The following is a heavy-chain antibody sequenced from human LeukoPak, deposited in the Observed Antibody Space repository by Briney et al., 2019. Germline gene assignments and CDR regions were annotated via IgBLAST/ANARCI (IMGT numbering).Heavy chain of an antibody. CDR3: ARDQPLGYCSSTSCYTGIPFDY. J-gene: IGHJ4*02. CDR2: IYTSGST. D-gene: IGHD2-2*02. V-gene: IGHV4-4*07. CDR1: GGSISSYY. Sequence: SETLSLTCTVSGGSISSYYWSWIRQPAGKGLEWSGRIYTSGSTNYNPSLKSRVTMSVDTSKNQFSLKLSSVTAADTAVYYCARDQPLGYCSSTSCYTGIPFDYWGQGTLVTVSS.